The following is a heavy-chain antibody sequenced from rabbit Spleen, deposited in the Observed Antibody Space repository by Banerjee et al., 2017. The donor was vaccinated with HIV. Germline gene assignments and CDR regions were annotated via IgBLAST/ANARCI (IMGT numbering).Heavy chain of an antibody. D-gene: IGHD2-1*01. V-gene: IGHV1S45*01. CDR2: IYAAKGST. J-gene: IGHJ4*01. CDR1: GIDFTKYY. Sequence: QEQLKETGGGLVQPGGSLTLSCKASGIDFTKYYITWVRQAPGKGLEWIGIIYAAKGSTDYASWVNGRFTISKTSSTTVTLQMTSLTAADTATYFCARGSAAMTMVITGFYFNLWGPGTLVTVS. CDR3: ARGSAAMTMVITGFYFNL.